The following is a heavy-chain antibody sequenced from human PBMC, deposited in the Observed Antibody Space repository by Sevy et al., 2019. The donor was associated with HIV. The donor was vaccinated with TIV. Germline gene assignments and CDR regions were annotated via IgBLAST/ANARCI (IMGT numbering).Heavy chain of an antibody. CDR1: GFTFSSYS. J-gene: IGHJ4*02. D-gene: IGHD6-13*01. V-gene: IGHV3-48*02. CDR2: ISSSSSTI. Sequence: GGYLRLSCAASGFTFSSYSMNWVRQAPGKGLEWVSYISSSSSTIYYADAVKGRFTISRDNAKNSLYLQMNSLRDEDTAVYYCARDMVPYSSSWPACDYWGQGTLVTVSS. CDR3: ARDMVPYSSSWPACDY.